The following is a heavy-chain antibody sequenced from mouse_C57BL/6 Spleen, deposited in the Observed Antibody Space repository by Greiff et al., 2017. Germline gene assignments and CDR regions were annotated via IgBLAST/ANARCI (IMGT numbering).Heavy chain of an antibody. CDR3: ARIYDGYYAYFDY. Sequence: VQLKQSGAELVKPGASVKLSCTASGFNIKDYYMHWVKQRTEQGLEWIGRIDPEDGETKYAPKFQGKDTITADTSSNTAYLQLSSLTSEDTAVYYCARIYDGYYAYFDYWGQGTTLTVAS. CDR1: GFNIKDYY. J-gene: IGHJ2*01. V-gene: IGHV14-2*01. D-gene: IGHD2-3*01. CDR2: IDPEDGET.